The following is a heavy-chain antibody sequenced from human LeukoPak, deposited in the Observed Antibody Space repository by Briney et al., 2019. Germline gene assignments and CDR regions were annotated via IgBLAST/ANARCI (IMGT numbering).Heavy chain of an antibody. CDR3: ARLAFCTNAVCFSNYYYSMDV. D-gene: IGHD2-8*01. J-gene: IGHJ6*03. V-gene: IGHV5-51*01. CDR1: GYRFNSYW. CDR2: IYPDDSDT. Sequence: GESLKISCQGSGYRFNSYWIGWVRQMPGKGLEWMGMIYPDDSDTKYSPSFQGQVTISADKSISTAYLQWSSLKASDTAMYYCARLAFCTNAVCFSNYYYSMDVWGRGTTVTVSS.